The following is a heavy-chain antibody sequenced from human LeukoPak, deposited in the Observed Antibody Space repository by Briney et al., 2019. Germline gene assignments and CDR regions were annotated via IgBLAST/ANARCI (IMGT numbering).Heavy chain of an antibody. CDR2: MNPNSGNT. J-gene: IGHJ4*02. Sequence: ASVKVSCKASGYTFTSYDINWVRQATGQGLEWMGWMNPNSGNTGYAQKFQGRVTMTRNTSISTAYMELSSLRSEDTAVFYCARDREVYRLFDYWGQGALVTVSS. D-gene: IGHD5/OR15-5a*01. CDR1: GYTFTSYD. V-gene: IGHV1-8*01. CDR3: ARDREVYRLFDY.